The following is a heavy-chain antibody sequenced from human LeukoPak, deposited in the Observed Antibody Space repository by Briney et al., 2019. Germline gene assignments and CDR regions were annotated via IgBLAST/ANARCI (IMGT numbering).Heavy chain of an antibody. D-gene: IGHD2-21*02. CDR1: GYSFTSYW. J-gene: IGHJ2*01. CDR2: IYPGDSDT. V-gene: IGHV5-51*01. CDR3: ARPNCGGDCYSSWYFDL. Sequence: GESLKISWKGSGYSFTSYWIGWVRQMPGKGLEWMGIIYPGDSDTRYSPSFQGQVTISADKSISTAYLQWSSLKASDTAMYYCARPNCGGDCYSSWYFDLWGRGTLVTVSS.